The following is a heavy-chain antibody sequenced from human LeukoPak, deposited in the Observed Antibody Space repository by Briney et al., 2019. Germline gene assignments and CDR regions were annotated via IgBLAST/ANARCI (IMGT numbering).Heavy chain of an antibody. J-gene: IGHJ4*02. Sequence: PGGSLRLSCTASGFTFSDYWMTWVRQARGKGLEWVANMKQDGSAKYYVDSVKGRFTISRDNAKNSLYLQMDSLRVKDTATYYCARWRGSTSERSDYWGQGTLVTVSS. V-gene: IGHV3-7*01. D-gene: IGHD2-2*01. CDR2: MKQDGSAK. CDR3: ARWRGSTSERSDY. CDR1: GFTFSDYW.